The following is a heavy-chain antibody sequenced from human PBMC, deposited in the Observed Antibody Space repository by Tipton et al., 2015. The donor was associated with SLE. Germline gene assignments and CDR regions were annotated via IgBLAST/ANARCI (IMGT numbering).Heavy chain of an antibody. CDR2: IYHSGST. J-gene: IGHJ4*02. D-gene: IGHD6-13*01. CDR1: GYSISSGYY. CDR3: ARVGSTFDY. V-gene: IGHV4-38-2*02. Sequence: TLSLTCSVSGYSISSGYYWGWIRQPPGKGLEWVGSIYHSGSTSYNPSLKSRVTISVDTSKNQLSLKLSSVTAAGTAVYYCARVGSTFDYWGQGTLVTVSS.